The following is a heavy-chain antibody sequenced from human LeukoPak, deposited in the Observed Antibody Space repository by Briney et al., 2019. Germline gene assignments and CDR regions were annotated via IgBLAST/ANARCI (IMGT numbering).Heavy chain of an antibody. CDR3: ARGSRPNIVVVPAANYYGMDV. D-gene: IGHD2-2*01. CDR2: IYYSGST. Sequence: PSQTLSLTCSVSGDSISSGTHYWSWIRQHPEKGLEWIGYIYYSGSTNYNPSLKSRVTISVDTSKNQFSLKLSSVTAADTAVYYCARGSRPNIVVVPAANYYGMDVWGQGTTVTVSS. V-gene: IGHV4-31*03. CDR1: GDSISSGTHY. J-gene: IGHJ6*02.